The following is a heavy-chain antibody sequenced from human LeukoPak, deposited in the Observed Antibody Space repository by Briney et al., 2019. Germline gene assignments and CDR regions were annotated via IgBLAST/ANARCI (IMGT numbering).Heavy chain of an antibody. Sequence: PSETLSLTCTVSGGSISSYYWSWIRQPPWKGLEWIGYIYYSGSTNYNPSLKSRVTISVDTSKNQFSLKLSSVTAADTAVYYCARGVNYDFWSGYIMKGPGGDRYYFDYWGQGTLVTVSS. CDR3: ARGVNYDFWSGYIMKGPGGDRYYFDY. CDR2: IYYSGST. D-gene: IGHD3-3*01. CDR1: GGSISSYY. V-gene: IGHV4-59*01. J-gene: IGHJ4*02.